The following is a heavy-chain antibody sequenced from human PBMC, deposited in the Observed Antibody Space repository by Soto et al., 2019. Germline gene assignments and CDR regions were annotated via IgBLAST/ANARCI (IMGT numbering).Heavy chain of an antibody. CDR2: ISAYNGNT. D-gene: IGHD3-3*01. V-gene: IGHV1-18*01. CDR3: ARDPATFGVVHYFDY. CDR1: GYTFTSYG. J-gene: IGHJ4*02. Sequence: ASVKVSCKASGYTFTSYGISWVRQAPGQGLEWMGWISAYNGNTNYARKLQGRVTMTTDTSTSTAYMELRSLRSDDTAVYYCARDPATFGVVHYFDYSGQGTLVTVYS.